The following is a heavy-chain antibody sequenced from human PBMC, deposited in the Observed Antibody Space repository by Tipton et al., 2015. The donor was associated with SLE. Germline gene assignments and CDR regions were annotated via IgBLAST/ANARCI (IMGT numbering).Heavy chain of an antibody. J-gene: IGHJ6*02. Sequence: QVQLVQSGAEVKKPGASVKVSCKTSRFNFIGYYMHWVRQAPGQGLEWMGRIDPIFGTSNSAQRFQGRITITADESTSTAYMELSSLRSGDSAVYYCARMMRTGLYGMDVWGQGTTVTVSS. CDR2: IDPIFGTS. D-gene: IGHD3-10*01. CDR1: RFNFIGYY. CDR3: ARMMRTGLYGMDV. V-gene: IGHV1-69*01.